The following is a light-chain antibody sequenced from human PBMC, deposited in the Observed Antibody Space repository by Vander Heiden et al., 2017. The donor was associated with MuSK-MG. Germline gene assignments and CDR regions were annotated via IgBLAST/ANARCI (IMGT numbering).Light chain of an antibody. CDR2: EDR. V-gene: IGLV3-1*01. J-gene: IGLJ2*01. CDR3: QVWGTTTVV. CDR1: KLGSKY. Sequence: SYVLTQPSSVSVSPGHKASITCAGDKLGSKYVCLYQQRAGQSPVLVIYEDRKRPSGSPERFSGSNSGNTATLTISGTQVMDEADYYCQVWGTTTVVFGGGTKLTVL.